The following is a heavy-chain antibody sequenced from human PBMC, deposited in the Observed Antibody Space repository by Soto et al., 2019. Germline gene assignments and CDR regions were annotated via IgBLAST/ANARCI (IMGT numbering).Heavy chain of an antibody. CDR2: INHSGST. J-gene: IGHJ1*01. Sequence: SETLSLTCAVYSGSFSGYYWSWIRQPPGKGLEWIGEINHSGSTNYNPSLKSRVTISVDTSKNQFSLKLSSVTAADTAVYYCARGSQLAVAGPTSGYFQHWGQGTLVTVSS. D-gene: IGHD6-19*01. V-gene: IGHV4-34*01. CDR1: SGSFSGYY. CDR3: ARGSQLAVAGPTSGYFQH.